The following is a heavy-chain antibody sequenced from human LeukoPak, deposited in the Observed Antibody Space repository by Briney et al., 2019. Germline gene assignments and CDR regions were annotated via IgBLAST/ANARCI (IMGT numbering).Heavy chain of an antibody. J-gene: IGHJ4*02. CDR2: ISDTGGST. Sequence: GGSMRLSCAVSGITLSNYGMSWVRQAPGKGLERVAGISDTGGSTNYADSVKGRFTISRDNPKNTLYLQMNSLRAEDTAVYFCAKRGVVIRVILVGFHKQAYYFDSWGQGALVTVSS. V-gene: IGHV3-23*01. CDR1: GITLSNYG. CDR3: AKRGVVIRVILVGFHKQAYYFDS. D-gene: IGHD3-22*01.